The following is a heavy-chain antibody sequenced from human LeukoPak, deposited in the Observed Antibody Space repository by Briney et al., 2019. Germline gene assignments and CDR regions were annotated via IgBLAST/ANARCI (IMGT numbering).Heavy chain of an antibody. CDR2: IYHSGST. Sequence: SETLSLTCTVSGSSISSGYYWGWIRQPPGKGLEWIGSIYHSGSTYYNPSLKSRVTISVDTSKNQFSLKLSSVTAADTAVYYCARDPRGTGSPYWGQGILVTVSS. CDR3: ARDPRGTGSPY. V-gene: IGHV4-38-2*02. D-gene: IGHD3-10*01. J-gene: IGHJ4*02. CDR1: GSSISSGYY.